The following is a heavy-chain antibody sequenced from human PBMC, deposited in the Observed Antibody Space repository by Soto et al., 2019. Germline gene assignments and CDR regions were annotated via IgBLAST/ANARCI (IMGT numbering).Heavy chain of an antibody. CDR3: ARGGDWKFDY. CDR1: GDSVSSDKW. J-gene: IGHJ4*02. V-gene: IGHV4-4*02. Sequence: QVQLQESGPGLVKPSGTLSLTCAVSGDSVSSDKWWTWVRQPPGKGLEWIGEIHHRRGHNYNPSLKSRITMSVEKSKNQFSVQLNYMTAADTAIYYCARGGDWKFDYWGQGSLVTVSS. D-gene: IGHD2-21*02. CDR2: IHHRRGH.